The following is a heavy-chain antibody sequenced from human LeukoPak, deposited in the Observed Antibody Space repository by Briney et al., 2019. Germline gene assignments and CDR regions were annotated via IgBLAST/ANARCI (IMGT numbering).Heavy chain of an antibody. CDR3: ARDSSSRERGVYYYYGMDV. CDR1: GGSISSGGYY. V-gene: IGHV4-31*03. J-gene: IGHJ6*02. D-gene: IGHD6-13*01. Sequence: SETLSLTCTVSGGSISSGGYYWSWIRQHPGKGLEWIGYIYYSGSTYYNPSLKSRVTISVDTSKNQFSLKLSSVTAADTAVYYCARDSSSRERGVYYYYGMDVWGQGTTVTVSS. CDR2: IYYSGST.